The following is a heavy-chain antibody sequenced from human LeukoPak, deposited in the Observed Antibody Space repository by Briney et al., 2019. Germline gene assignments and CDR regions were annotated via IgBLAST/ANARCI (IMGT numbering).Heavy chain of an antibody. J-gene: IGHJ5*02. CDR1: GFTFSSYS. V-gene: IGHV3-21*01. D-gene: IGHD2-2*01. CDR2: ISSSSSYI. CDR3: AGGGGCSSTSCHLSHLTNWFDP. Sequence: GGSLRLSCAASGFTFSSYSMNWVRQAPGKGLEWVSSISSSSSYIYYADSVKGRFTISRDNAKNSLYLQMNSLRAEDTAVYYCAGGGGCSSTSCHLSHLTNWFDPWGQGTLVTVSS.